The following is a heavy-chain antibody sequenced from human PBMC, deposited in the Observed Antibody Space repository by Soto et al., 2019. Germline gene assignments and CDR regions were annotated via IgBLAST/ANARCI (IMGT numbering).Heavy chain of an antibody. Sequence: EVQLVESGGGLVKPGGSLRLSCAASGFTFSSYNMNWVRQAPGKGLEWVSSISSSSSYIYYADSVKGRFTISRDNAKNSVFLQMNSLIAEDTAVYYCARGTSPDYDFWSGYPGAAGGQGTLVTVCS. CDR1: GFTFSSYN. D-gene: IGHD3-3*01. CDR3: ARGTSPDYDFWSGYPGAA. J-gene: IGHJ4*02. V-gene: IGHV3-21*01. CDR2: ISSSSSYI.